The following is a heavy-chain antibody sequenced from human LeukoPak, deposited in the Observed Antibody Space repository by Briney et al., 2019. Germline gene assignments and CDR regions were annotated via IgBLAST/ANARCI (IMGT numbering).Heavy chain of an antibody. D-gene: IGHD3-22*01. CDR2: IWYDGSNK. Sequence: PGGSLRLSCAASGFTFSSYGMPWVRQAPGKGLEWVAVIWYDGSNKYYADSVKGRFTISRDNSKNTLYLQMNSLRAEDTAVYYCARDGRYYDSSCLAFDIWGQGTMVTVSS. CDR1: GFTFSSYG. V-gene: IGHV3-33*01. J-gene: IGHJ3*02. CDR3: ARDGRYYDSSCLAFDI.